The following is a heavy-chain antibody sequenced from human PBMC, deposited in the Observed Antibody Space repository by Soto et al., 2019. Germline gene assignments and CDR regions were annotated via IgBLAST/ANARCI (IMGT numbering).Heavy chain of an antibody. CDR3: ARRRASDYGGNHHPYYFDR. CDR1: GGSISSYY. V-gene: IGHV4-59*04. J-gene: IGHJ4*02. CDR2: ISYSGRT. Sequence: XGTLGLPGTVSGGSISSYYWSGLRQPPGKGLELIGSISYSGRTYDNPSLQSRVTISIDASKNQFSLKLTSVTTADTAVYYCARRRASDYGGNHHPYYFDRWGQGALVTVSS. D-gene: IGHD4-17*01.